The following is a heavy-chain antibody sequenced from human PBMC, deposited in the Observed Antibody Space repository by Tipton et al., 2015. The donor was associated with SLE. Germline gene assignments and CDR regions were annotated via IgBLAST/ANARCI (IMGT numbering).Heavy chain of an antibody. CDR3: ARVDTAMVFPFGGYYLDY. D-gene: IGHD5-18*01. CDR2: INHSGST. J-gene: IGHJ4*02. CDR1: GGSFSDYS. V-gene: IGHV4-34*01. Sequence: TLSLTCAVYGGSFSDYSWSWIRQPPGKGLEWIGEINHSGSTNYNPPLRSRVTISVDTSKNQISPKLRSVTATDTAVYYCARVDTAMVFPFGGYYLDYWGQGILVTVSS.